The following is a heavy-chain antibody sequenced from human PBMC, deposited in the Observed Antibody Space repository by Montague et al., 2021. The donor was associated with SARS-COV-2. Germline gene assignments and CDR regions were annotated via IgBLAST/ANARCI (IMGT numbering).Heavy chain of an antibody. J-gene: IGHJ4*02. D-gene: IGHD2-21*02. CDR2: IHYIGNT. CDR3: ARLLPDGTVVATDIPFDS. CDR1: GASISRSDYY. V-gene: IGHV4-39*01. Sequence: SETLSLTCNVSGASISRSDYYWAWICQPPGKGLELFVSIHYIGNTYYNLSLESRVTISVDTSENQFSLKLRSVIAADTAVHYCARLLPDGTVVATDIPFDSWGQGTLVTVSS.